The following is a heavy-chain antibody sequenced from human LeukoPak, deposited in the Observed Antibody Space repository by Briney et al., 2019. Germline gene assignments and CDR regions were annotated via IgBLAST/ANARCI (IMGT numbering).Heavy chain of an antibody. Sequence: GGSLRLSCAASGFTFSTYWMSWVRQAPGKGLEWVANIKQEASEKYYVYSVKGRFTITRANAKNSLYLQMHSLRDEDTAVYYCARSFLEWFPNSDYWGQGTLVTVSS. D-gene: IGHD3-3*02. CDR1: GFTFSTYW. V-gene: IGHV3-7*01. CDR3: ARSFLEWFPNSDY. J-gene: IGHJ4*02. CDR2: IKQEASEK.